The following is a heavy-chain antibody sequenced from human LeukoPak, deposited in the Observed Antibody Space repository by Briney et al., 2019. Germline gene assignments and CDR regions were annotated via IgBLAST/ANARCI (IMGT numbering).Heavy chain of an antibody. J-gene: IGHJ5*02. CDR3: ARDRPFSGSYLGFDL. V-gene: IGHV3-74*01. D-gene: IGHD1-26*01. CDR1: GFSISDYW. CDR2: INSDGSDT. Sequence: GGSLRLSCAASGFSISDYWMHWVRHAPGKGLVWVSRINSDGSDTTYADSVKGRFTISRDNAKNMLYLQMSSLTAEDTAVYYCARDRPFSGSYLGFDLWGQGTLVTVSS.